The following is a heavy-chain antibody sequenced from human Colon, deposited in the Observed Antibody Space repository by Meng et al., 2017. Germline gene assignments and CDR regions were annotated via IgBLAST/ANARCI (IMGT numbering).Heavy chain of an antibody. V-gene: IGHV1-2*05. CDR2: INPNSGVT. J-gene: IGHJ4*02. D-gene: IGHD1-26*01. CDR1: GYTFTTFF. CDR3: ARMGAGAAFDF. Sequence: QVHLVQSGAEVKPPGSPVKISCEASGYTFTTFFLNWVRQTPDQGFEWLGRINPNSGVTNFAQKFQGRVTMTRDTSISTAYMELASLRSDDTGVYYCARMGAGAAFDFWGQGTLVTVSS.